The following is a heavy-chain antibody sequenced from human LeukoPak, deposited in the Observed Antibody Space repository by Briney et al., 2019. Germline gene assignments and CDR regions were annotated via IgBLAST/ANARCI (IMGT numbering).Heavy chain of an antibody. D-gene: IGHD3-10*01. CDR1: GGTFSSYA. J-gene: IGHJ4*02. Sequence: SVKVSCKAFGGTFSSYAISWMRQAPGQGLEWMGGIIPIFGTANYAQKFQGRVTITADESTSTAYMELSSLRSEDTAVYYCARGWFGELSGYWGQGTLVTVSS. CDR3: ARGWFGELSGY. CDR2: IIPIFGTA. V-gene: IGHV1-69*13.